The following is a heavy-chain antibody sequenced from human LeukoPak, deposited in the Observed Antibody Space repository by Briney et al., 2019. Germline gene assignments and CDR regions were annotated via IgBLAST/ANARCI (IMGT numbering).Heavy chain of an antibody. J-gene: IGHJ3*02. V-gene: IGHV4-34*01. Sequence: SETPSLTCAVYGGSFSGYYWSWIRQPPGKGLEWIGEINHSGSTNYNPSLKSRVTISVDTSKNQFSLKLSSVTAADTAVYYCARGPRIQLWLEEVMGAFDIWGQGTMVTVSS. CDR3: ARGPRIQLWLEEVMGAFDI. D-gene: IGHD5-18*01. CDR1: GGSFSGYY. CDR2: INHSGST.